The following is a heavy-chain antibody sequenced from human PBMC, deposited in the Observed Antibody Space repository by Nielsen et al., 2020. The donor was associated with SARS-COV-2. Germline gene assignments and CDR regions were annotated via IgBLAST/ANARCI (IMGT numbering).Heavy chain of an antibody. Sequence: SETLSLTCTVSGSPISSGYYWAWIRPTPGKGLEWIGSIFHGRNPYYNPSLKSRVTISIDTSKNQFSLSLNSVTAADTAVYYCARDTPYDTSGNPVDYWGRGTLVTVSS. CDR3: ARDTPYDTSGNPVDY. CDR2: IFHGRNP. CDR1: GSPISSGYY. J-gene: IGHJ4*02. D-gene: IGHD3-22*01. V-gene: IGHV4-38-2*02.